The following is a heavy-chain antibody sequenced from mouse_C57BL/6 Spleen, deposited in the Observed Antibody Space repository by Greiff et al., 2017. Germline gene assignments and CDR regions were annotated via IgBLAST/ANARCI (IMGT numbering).Heavy chain of an antibody. J-gene: IGHJ3*01. D-gene: IGHD2-13*01. V-gene: IGHV1-19*01. CDR1: GYTFTDNY. CDR2: INPYNGGT. CDR3: AREGRLQGFAY. Sequence: VKLQQLGPVLVKPGAPVKMPCKAPGYTFTDNYMNWVKQSQGKSLEWIGVINPYNGGTSYNQKFKGKATLTVDKSSSTAYMELNSLTSEDSAVYYCAREGRLQGFAYWGQGTLVTVSA.